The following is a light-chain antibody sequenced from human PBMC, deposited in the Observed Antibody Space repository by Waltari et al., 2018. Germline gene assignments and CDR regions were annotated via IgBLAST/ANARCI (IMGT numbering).Light chain of an antibody. CDR1: QSVSSN. J-gene: IGKJ2*01. Sequence: EIVMTQSPATLSVSPGERATLSCRASQSVSSNLAWYQQTPGQAPRLLIYGASTRVTTIPARFSGSGSATEFTLTISSLQSEDFAVYYCQQYNNWPYTFGQGTKLEIK. V-gene: IGKV3-15*01. CDR3: QQYNNWPYT. CDR2: GAS.